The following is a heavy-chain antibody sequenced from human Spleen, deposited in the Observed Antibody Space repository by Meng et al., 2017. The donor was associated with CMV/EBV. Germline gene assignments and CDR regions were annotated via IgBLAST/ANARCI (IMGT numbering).Heavy chain of an antibody. Sequence: GESLKISCAASGFTFSSYAMHWVRQAPGKGLEWVAVISYDGSNKYYADSVKGRFTISRDNSKNTLYLQMNSLRAEDTAVYYCTLGYYYYDSSGYLLGAFDIWGQGTMVTVSS. J-gene: IGHJ3*02. CDR1: GFTFSSYA. CDR3: TLGYYYYDSSGYLLGAFDI. CDR2: ISYDGSNK. D-gene: IGHD3-22*01. V-gene: IGHV3-30*14.